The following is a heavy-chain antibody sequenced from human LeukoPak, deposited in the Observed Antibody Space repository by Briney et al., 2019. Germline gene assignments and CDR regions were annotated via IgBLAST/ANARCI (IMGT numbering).Heavy chain of an antibody. CDR1: GFTFSSYA. CDR3: ARGGDYGGNSGFDY. D-gene: IGHD4-23*01. CDR2: INSDGSST. Sequence: GGSLRLSCAASGFTFSSYAMSWVRQAPGKGLVWVSRINSDGSSTSYADSVKGRFTISRDNAKNTLYLQMNSLRAEDTAVYYCARGGDYGGNSGFDYWGQGTLVTVSS. J-gene: IGHJ4*02. V-gene: IGHV3-74*01.